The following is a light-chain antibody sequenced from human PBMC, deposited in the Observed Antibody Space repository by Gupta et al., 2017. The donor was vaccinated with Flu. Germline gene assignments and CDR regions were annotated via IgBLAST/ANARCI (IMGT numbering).Light chain of an antibody. J-gene: IGLJ1*01. V-gene: IGLV2-14*01. CDR2: EVS. Sequence: SGSPXQSIXISXHXXSIDVVGYKFVSWYQQHPGKAPKLMIYEVSNRPSGVSNRFSGSKSGTTASLTISGLQTEDEADYYCSSHTGTSTRKVFGTGTKVTVL. CDR1: SIDVVGYKF. CDR3: SSHTGTSTRKV.